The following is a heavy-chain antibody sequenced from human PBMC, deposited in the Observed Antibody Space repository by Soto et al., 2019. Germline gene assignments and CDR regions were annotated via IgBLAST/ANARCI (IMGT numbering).Heavy chain of an antibody. J-gene: IGHJ5*02. CDR3: ARGIKLLWFGESTYNWFDP. Sequence: SETLSLTCTVSGGSISSSSYYWGWIRQPPGKGLEWIGSIYYSGSTNYNPSLKSRVTISVDTSKNQFSLKLSSVTAADTAVYYCARGIKLLWFGESTYNWFDPCGQGTLVTVSS. CDR2: IYYSGST. CDR1: GGSISSSSYY. V-gene: IGHV4-39*07. D-gene: IGHD3-10*01.